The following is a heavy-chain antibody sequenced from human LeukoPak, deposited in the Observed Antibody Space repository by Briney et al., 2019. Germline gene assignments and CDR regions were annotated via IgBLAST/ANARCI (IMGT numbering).Heavy chain of an antibody. D-gene: IGHD3-10*01. CDR1: GGSISSYY. Sequence: SETLSLTCTVSGGSISSYYWSWIRQPPGKGLEWIGYIYYSGSTNYNPSLKSRVTISVDTSKNQFSLKLSSVTAADTAVYYCAREAMVRGVSMYYFDYWGQGTLVTVSS. CDR2: IYYSGST. CDR3: AREAMVRGVSMYYFDY. J-gene: IGHJ4*02. V-gene: IGHV4-59*01.